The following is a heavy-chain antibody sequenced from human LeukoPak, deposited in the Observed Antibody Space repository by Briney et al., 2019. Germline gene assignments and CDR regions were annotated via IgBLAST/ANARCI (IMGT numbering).Heavy chain of an antibody. CDR2: ISAYNGNT. Sequence: ASVKVSCKASGYTFTSYGISWVRQAPGQGLEWMGWISAYNGNTNYAQKLQGRVTMTRNTSISTAYMELSSLRSEDTAVYYCARGGYYYGSGSFGFDYWGQGTLVTVSS. CDR3: ARGGYYYGSGSFGFDY. J-gene: IGHJ4*02. D-gene: IGHD3-10*01. CDR1: GYTFTSYG. V-gene: IGHV1-18*01.